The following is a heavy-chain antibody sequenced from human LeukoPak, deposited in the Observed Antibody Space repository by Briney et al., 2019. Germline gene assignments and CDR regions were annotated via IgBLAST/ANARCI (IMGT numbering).Heavy chain of an antibody. Sequence: GGSLRLSCAASGFTFSSYWMHWVRQAPGKGLVWVSRINSDGSSTSYADSVKGRFTISRDNAKNSLYLQMNSLRAEDTALYYCAKDRTYYDILTGSDAFDIWGQGTMVTVSS. J-gene: IGHJ3*02. CDR3: AKDRTYYDILTGSDAFDI. CDR2: INSDGSST. D-gene: IGHD3-9*01. CDR1: GFTFSSYW. V-gene: IGHV3-74*01.